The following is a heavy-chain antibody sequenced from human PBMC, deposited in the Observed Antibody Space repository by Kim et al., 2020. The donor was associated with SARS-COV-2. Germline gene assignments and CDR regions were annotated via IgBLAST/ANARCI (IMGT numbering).Heavy chain of an antibody. D-gene: IGHD2-2*01. CDR1: GYTLTELS. J-gene: IGHJ4*02. Sequence: ASVKVSCKVSGYTLTELSMHWVRQAPGKGLEWMGGFDPEDGETIYARKFQGRVTMTEDTSTDTAYMELSSLRSEDTAVYYCATVHCSSTSCYFLLYYWGQGTLVTVSS. V-gene: IGHV1-24*01. CDR2: FDPEDGET. CDR3: ATVHCSSTSCYFLLYY.